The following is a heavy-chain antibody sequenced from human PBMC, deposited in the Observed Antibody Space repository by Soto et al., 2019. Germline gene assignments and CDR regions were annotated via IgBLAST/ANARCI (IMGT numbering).Heavy chain of an antibody. D-gene: IGHD3-3*01. CDR3: ARDHPVFWSGYSLYYFDY. CDR2: ISAYNGNT. CDR1: GYTFTSYG. J-gene: IGHJ4*02. Sequence: QVQLVQSGAEVKKPGASVKVSCKASGYTFTSYGIIWVRQAPGQGLEWMGWISAYNGNTNYAQKLQGRVTMTTDTSTSTAYMELRSLRSDDKAVYYCARDHPVFWSGYSLYYFDYWGQGTLVTVSS. V-gene: IGHV1-18*01.